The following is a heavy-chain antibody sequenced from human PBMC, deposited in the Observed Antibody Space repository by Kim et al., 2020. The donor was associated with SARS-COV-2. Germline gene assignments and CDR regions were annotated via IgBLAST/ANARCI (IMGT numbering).Heavy chain of an antibody. D-gene: IGHD3-3*01. CDR3: ARGRVGVVPSPLLGLGPFWKYHYMDV. CDR2: INQSGST. V-gene: IGHV4-34*01. Sequence: SETLSLTCAVFGESFSDFSWTWIRHSSGKGLEWIGEINQSGSTKYNPSLKSRVTISLDTSKNQFSLKVTSVTAADTAIYYCARGRVGVVPSPLLGLGPFWKYHYMDVWGRGDTVTVS. CDR1: GESFSDFS. J-gene: IGHJ6*03.